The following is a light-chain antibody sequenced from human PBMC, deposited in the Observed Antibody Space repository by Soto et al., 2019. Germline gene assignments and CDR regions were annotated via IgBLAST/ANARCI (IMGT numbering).Light chain of an antibody. Sequence: DIQMTQSPSSLSASVGDRVTITCRASQSISSYLNWYQQKPGKAPKVLIYTASSLQSGVPSRFGGSGSGTDFTLTISSLQPEDFATCYCQQSYSIPWTFGHGTKVEIK. CDR1: QSISSY. CDR3: QQSYSIPWT. V-gene: IGKV1-39*01. CDR2: TAS. J-gene: IGKJ1*01.